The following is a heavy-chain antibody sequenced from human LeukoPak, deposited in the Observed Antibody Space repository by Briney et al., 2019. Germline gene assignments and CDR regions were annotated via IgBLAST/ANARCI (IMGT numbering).Heavy chain of an antibody. D-gene: IGHD3-22*01. V-gene: IGHV4-30-4*01. Sequence: SETLSLTCTVSRGSISSGDYSWSWIRQPPGKGLEWIGYIYYSGSTYYNPSPKSRVTISVDTSKNQFSLKLSSVTAADTPVYYCARVYYDSSGYYPSDAFDIWGQGTMVTVSS. CDR1: RGSISSGDYS. J-gene: IGHJ3*02. CDR2: IYYSGST. CDR3: ARVYYDSSGYYPSDAFDI.